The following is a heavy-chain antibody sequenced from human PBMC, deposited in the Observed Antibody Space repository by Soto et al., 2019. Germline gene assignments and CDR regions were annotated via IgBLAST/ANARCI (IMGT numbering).Heavy chain of an antibody. CDR2: SYYRGST. D-gene: IGHD3-3*01. Sequence: QLQLQESGPGLVKPPESLSLTCTVSGGSISSRSHYWGWIRQSPGRHLEWIGSSYYRGSTHYNPSLKTRVTISVDTSKNQVSPKVYSVTAADTAVYYCATADGFGVVTPFFEYWGQGMLVTVSS. J-gene: IGHJ4*02. V-gene: IGHV4-39*01. CDR1: GGSISSRSHY. CDR3: ATADGFGVVTPFFEY.